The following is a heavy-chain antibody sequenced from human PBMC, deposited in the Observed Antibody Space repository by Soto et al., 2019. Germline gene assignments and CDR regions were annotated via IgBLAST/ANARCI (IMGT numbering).Heavy chain of an antibody. V-gene: IGHV4-4*02. Sequence: SETLSLTCAVSGVSISSSNWWSWVRQPPGKGLEWIGEIYHSGSTNYNPSLKSRVTISVDKSKNQFSLKLSSVTAADTAVYYCARLSGSYRTSYFDYWGQGTLVTVSS. D-gene: IGHD1-26*01. CDR3: ARLSGSYRTSYFDY. J-gene: IGHJ4*02. CDR2: IYHSGST. CDR1: GVSISSSNW.